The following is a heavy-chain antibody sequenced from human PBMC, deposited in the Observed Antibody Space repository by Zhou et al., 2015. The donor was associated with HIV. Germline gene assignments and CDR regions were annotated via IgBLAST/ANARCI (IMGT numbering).Heavy chain of an antibody. J-gene: IGHJ4*02. D-gene: IGHD1-26*01. Sequence: QVQLVQSGAEVKKPGASVKVSCKASGDTFRYYAISWVRQSPGQGLEWMGWINGDNGKTRYAQQFQGRVTMTRDTSISTAYMELSGLTSEDTAMYYCTRGRWEVPDAYWGQGTLVTVSS. CDR3: TRGRWEVPDAY. CDR1: GDTFRYYA. CDR2: INGDNGKT. V-gene: IGHV1-18*01.